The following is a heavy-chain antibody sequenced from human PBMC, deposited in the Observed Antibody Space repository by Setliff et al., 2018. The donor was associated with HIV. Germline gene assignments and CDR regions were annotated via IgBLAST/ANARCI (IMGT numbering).Heavy chain of an antibody. CDR1: GGSFSDYF. Sequence: PSETLSLTCAVYGGSFSDYFWTWIRQPPGKGLEWIGDINHSGSTNYNPSLKSRVAMSFDTSKNQFSLKLSSVTAADTAVYYCARHWLPTWGLDYWGQGTPVTVSS. CDR3: ARHWLPTWGLDY. CDR2: INHSGST. V-gene: IGHV4-34*01. D-gene: IGHD2-21*01. J-gene: IGHJ4*02.